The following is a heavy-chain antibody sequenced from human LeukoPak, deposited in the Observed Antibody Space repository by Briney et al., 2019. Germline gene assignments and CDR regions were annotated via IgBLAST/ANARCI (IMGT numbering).Heavy chain of an antibody. D-gene: IGHD1-26*01. CDR2: VPYDGSGE. J-gene: IGHJ3*01. Sequence: GGSLRLSCAASGFLFRSYPMHWVRQAPGKGLEWVAVVPYDGSGENYADSVNGRFISSRDNSKNTLYLQMNSLRAEDTAVFYCARDGVGTAFDLWGQGTMVTVSS. V-gene: IGHV3-30*01. CDR1: GFLFRSYP. CDR3: ARDGVGTAFDL.